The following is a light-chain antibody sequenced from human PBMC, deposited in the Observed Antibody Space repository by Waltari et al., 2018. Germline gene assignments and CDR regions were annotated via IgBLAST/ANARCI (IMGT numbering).Light chain of an antibody. CDR1: QSVSTF. CDR2: DAS. V-gene: IGKV3-11*01. Sequence: EIVLTQSPATLSLSPGERVTLSCRASQSVSTFLAWYQQKPGQAPRLLIYDASNRATGIPARFSGSGSGTDFTLTINNLDPEDFAVYYCQQRRNWPLTFGGGTKVEIK. CDR3: QQRRNWPLT. J-gene: IGKJ4*01.